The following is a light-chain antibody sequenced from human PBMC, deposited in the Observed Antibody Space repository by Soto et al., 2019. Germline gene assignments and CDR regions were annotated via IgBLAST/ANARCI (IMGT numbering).Light chain of an antibody. CDR3: QTWGTGIQV. V-gene: IGLV4-69*01. Sequence: QLVLTQSPSASASLGASVKLTCTLSSGHSSYAIAWHQQQPEKGPRYLMKLNSDGSHSKGDGIPDRFSGSSSGAERYLTLSSLQSEDEADYYCQTWGTGIQVFGGGTKQTVL. J-gene: IGLJ3*02. CDR1: SGHSSYA. CDR2: LNSDGSH.